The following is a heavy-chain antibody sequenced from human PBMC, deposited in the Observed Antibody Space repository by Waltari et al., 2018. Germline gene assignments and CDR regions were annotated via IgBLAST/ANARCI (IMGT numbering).Heavy chain of an antibody. CDR2: FTSGGGGT. CDR1: GFTFSRYS. CDR3: ARDFRTTTTGDAFDV. D-gene: IGHD1-1*01. Sequence: EVQLLESGGGLVQPGGSLRLSCVASGFTFSRYSMTWVRQAPGKGLELVSTFTSGGGGTYYADSVKGRFTISRDASTDTVYLQMDSLRADDAALYYCARDFRTTTTGDAFDVWGQGTVVTVSS. J-gene: IGHJ3*01. V-gene: IGHV3-23*01.